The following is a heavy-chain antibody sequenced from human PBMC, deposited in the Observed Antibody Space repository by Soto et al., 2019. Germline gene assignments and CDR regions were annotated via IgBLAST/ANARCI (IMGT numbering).Heavy chain of an antibody. D-gene: IGHD6-13*01. J-gene: IGHJ4*02. CDR2: VYNSGST. CDR3: ARSRREAVAGYTLDN. CDR1: GGSISSNY. Sequence: SETLSLTCTVSGGSISSNYWTWIRQPPGKGLEWIGCVYNSGSTNYNPSLKSRVTISEDTSKSQFSLKVNSMTAADTAVYYCARSRREAVAGYTLDNWGQGILVTVSS. V-gene: IGHV4-59*01.